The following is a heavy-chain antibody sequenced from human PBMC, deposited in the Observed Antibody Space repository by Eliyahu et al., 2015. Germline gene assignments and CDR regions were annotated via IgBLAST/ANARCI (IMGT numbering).Heavy chain of an antibody. CDR2: ISYDGSNK. CDR1: GFXFXXYX. D-gene: IGHD2-2*01. Sequence: QVQLVESGGGVVQPGRSLRLSCXASGFXFXXYXXPWVPPAPGKGLGWVAVISYDGSNKYYADSVKGRFTISRDNSKNTLYLQMNSLRAEDTAVYYCAKDLVRSCSSTSCYAGTLYYYGMDVWGQGTTVTVSS. V-gene: IGHV3-30*18. CDR3: AKDLVRSCSSTSCYAGTLYYYGMDV. J-gene: IGHJ6*02.